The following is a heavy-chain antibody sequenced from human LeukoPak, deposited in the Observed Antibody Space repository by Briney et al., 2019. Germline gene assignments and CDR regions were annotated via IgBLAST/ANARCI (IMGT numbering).Heavy chain of an antibody. J-gene: IGHJ4*02. CDR3: ARGGGDFDF. CDR2: ISDSGANT. D-gene: IGHD2-15*01. V-gene: IGHV3-23*01. Sequence: GGSLRLSCAGSRFTFSTYPMNWVRQAPGKGLEWVSGISDSGANTYYADSVRGRFTISRDNSKNTQYLQMNSLRVEDTALYYCARGGGDFDFWGQGNMVTVSS. CDR1: RFTFSTYP.